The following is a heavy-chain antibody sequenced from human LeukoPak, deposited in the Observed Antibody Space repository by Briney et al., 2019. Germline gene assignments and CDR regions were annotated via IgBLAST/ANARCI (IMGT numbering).Heavy chain of an antibody. CDR1: GGSFSGYY. Sequence: SETLSLTCAVYGGSFSGYYWSWIRQPPGKGLEWIGEINHSGSTNYNPSLKSRVTISVDTSKNQFSLKLSSVTAADTAVYYCARGTGLRPSRFDPRGQGTLVTVSS. J-gene: IGHJ5*02. V-gene: IGHV4-34*01. CDR3: ARGTGLRPSRFDP. D-gene: IGHD4-17*01. CDR2: INHSGST.